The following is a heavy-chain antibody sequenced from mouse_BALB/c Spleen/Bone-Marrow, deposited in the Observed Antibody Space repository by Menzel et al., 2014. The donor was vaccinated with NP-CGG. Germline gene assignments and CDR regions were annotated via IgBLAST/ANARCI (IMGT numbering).Heavy chain of an antibody. Sequence: EVKLVESGPELVKPGASVKISCKASGYSFTGYFMNWVKQSHGKSLEWIGRINPYNGDTFYNQKFKGKATLTVDKSSSTVHMELLSLTSEDSAVYYCGRGGVYYAMDYWGQGTSVTVSS. D-gene: IGHD1-1*02. J-gene: IGHJ4*01. CDR2: INPYNGDT. V-gene: IGHV1-37*01. CDR1: GYSFTGYF. CDR3: GRGGVYYAMDY.